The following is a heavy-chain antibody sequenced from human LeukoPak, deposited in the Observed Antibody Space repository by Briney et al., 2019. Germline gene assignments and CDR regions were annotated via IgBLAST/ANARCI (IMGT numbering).Heavy chain of an antibody. CDR1: GFTFSSYS. D-gene: IGHD5-18*01. CDR3: ARPRGYSYGYGDY. V-gene: IGHV3-21*01. CDR2: ISSSSSYI. Sequence: EGSLRLSCAASGFTFSSYSMNWVRQAPGKGLEWVSSISSSSSYIYYADSVKGRFTISRDNAKNSLYLQMNSLRAEDTAVYYCARPRGYSYGYGDYWGQGTLVTVSS. J-gene: IGHJ4*02.